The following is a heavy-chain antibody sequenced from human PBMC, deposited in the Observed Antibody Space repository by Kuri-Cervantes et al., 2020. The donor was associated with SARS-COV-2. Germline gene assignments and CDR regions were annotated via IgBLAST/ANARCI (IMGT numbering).Heavy chain of an antibody. J-gene: IGHJ4*02. V-gene: IGHV4-61*01. CDR2: IYYSGST. CDR1: GGSVSSGSYY. Sequence: SETLSLTCTVSGGSVSSGSYYWSWIRQPPGKGLEWIGYIYYSGSTNYNPSLKSRVTISVDTSKNQFSLKLSSVTAADTAVYYCARLTTSYFDYWGQGTLVTVSS. D-gene: IGHD4-11*01. CDR3: ARLTTSYFDY.